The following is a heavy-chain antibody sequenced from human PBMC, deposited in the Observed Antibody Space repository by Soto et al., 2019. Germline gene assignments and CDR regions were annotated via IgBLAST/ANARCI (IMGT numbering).Heavy chain of an antibody. J-gene: IGHJ6*02. V-gene: IGHV4-30-2*06. Sequence: QLQLQESGSGLVETAQTLSLTCIVSGDSISSGGFPWTWIRQSTGKGLEWIGYVYRTGATSYNPSLESRASISVDTSRNQFSLTLMSVTPADSAVYFCARDSYAMSSFALDVWGRGTAVTVSS. CDR3: ARDSYAMSSFALDV. CDR1: GDSISSGGFP. D-gene: IGHD2-2*01. CDR2: VYRTGAT.